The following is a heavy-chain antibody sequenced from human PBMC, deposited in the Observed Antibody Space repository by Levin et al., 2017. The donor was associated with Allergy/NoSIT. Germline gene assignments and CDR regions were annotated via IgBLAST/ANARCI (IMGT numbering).Heavy chain of an antibody. CDR1: GGSITTEGYC. V-gene: IGHV4-31*03. J-gene: IGHJ3*02. Sequence: SETLSLTCTVSGGSITTEGYCWSWIRQRPGKGLEWIAYIYTAGGTNYNPSLQSRVTISLDKSKNQFSLDLTSVTAADTAVYYCVRDVLDGYNGDGLDIWGQGTMVTVSS. CDR3: VRDVLDGYNGDGLDI. D-gene: IGHD5-24*01. CDR2: IYTAGGT.